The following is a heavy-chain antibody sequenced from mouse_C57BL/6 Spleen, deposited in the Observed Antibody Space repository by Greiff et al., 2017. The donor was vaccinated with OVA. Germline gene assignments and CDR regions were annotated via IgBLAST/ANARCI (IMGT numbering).Heavy chain of an antibody. CDR1: GYTFTDYY. CDR3: ASEGGSSSYWYFDV. CDR2: IYPGSGNT. D-gene: IGHD1-1*01. V-gene: IGHV1-76*01. Sequence: VQLQQSGAELVRPGASVKLSCKASGYTFTDYYINWVKQRPGQGLEWIARIYPGSGNTYYNAKFKGKATLTAEKSSSTAYMPLSSLTSEDSAVYFCASEGGSSSYWYFDVWGTGTTVTVSS. J-gene: IGHJ1*03.